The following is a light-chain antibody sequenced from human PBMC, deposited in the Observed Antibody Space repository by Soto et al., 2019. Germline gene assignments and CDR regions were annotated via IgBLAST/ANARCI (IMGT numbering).Light chain of an antibody. CDR1: SSNIGTYY. V-gene: IGLV1-47*01. CDR2: RNG. CDR3: ATWDDRLRAYV. Sequence: LTQPPSASGTPGQRVTISCSGSSSNIGTYYVDWYQQLPGTAPKLLIHRNGQRPSGVPDRFSGSKSGTSASLAISGLRSEDEADYYCATWDDRLRAYVIGAGTKVTVL. J-gene: IGLJ1*01.